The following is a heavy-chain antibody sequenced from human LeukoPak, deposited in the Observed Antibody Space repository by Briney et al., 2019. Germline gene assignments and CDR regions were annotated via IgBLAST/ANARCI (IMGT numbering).Heavy chain of an antibody. CDR1: GFTLSSYA. V-gene: IGHV3-23*01. Sequence: GGSLRLSCAASGFTLSSYAMTWVRQAPGRGPEWVSSVDGGGGGTYYADSVKGRFTISRDNSKNTLYLQMNSLRAEDTAVYYCARKQLTRHSSGLVDYWGQGTLVTVSS. J-gene: IGHJ4*02. CDR2: VDGGGGGT. CDR3: ARKQLTRHSSGLVDY. D-gene: IGHD3-22*01.